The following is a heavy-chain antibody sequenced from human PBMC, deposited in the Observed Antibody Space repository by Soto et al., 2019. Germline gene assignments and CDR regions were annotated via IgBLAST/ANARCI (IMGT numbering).Heavy chain of an antibody. V-gene: IGHV2-5*01. D-gene: IGHD3-16*02. Sequence: SGPTLVNPTQTLTLTCTFSGFSLSTSGVGVGWIRQPPGKALEWLALIYWNDDKRYSASLKSRLTITKDTSKNQVVLTMTNMDPVDTATYYCAHEFYDYVWGSYPKYYFDYWGQGTLVTVSS. J-gene: IGHJ4*02. CDR3: AHEFYDYVWGSYPKYYFDY. CDR1: GFSLSTSGVG. CDR2: IYWNDDK.